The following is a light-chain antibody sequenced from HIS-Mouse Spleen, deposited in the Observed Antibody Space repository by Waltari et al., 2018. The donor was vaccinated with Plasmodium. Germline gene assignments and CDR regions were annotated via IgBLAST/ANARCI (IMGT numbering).Light chain of an antibody. J-gene: IGLJ3*02. CDR2: EDS. V-gene: IGLV3-10*01. Sequence: SYELTQPPSVSVSPGQTARITCSGDALPKKYAYWYQQKSGQAPVLVIYEDSKRPSGIPESFSGSRSGTMATLTISGAQGEDEADYYCYSTDSSGNHRVFGGGTKLTVL. CDR3: YSTDSSGNHRV. CDR1: ALPKKY.